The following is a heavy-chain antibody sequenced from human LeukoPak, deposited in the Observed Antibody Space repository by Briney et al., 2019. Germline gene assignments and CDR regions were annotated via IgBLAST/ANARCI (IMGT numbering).Heavy chain of an antibody. V-gene: IGHV4-59*08. J-gene: IGHJ4*02. D-gene: IGHD1-1*01. CDR2: IYYNGTT. Sequence: SETLSPTCSVSGGSISTYYWSWIRQPPGKGLEWIGYIYYNGTTGSNPSLQSRVTISVDTSKTQLSLNLSSVTAADTAVYYCARHSRRLDHFDYWGQGTLVTVSS. CDR3: ARHSRRLDHFDY. CDR1: GGSISTYY.